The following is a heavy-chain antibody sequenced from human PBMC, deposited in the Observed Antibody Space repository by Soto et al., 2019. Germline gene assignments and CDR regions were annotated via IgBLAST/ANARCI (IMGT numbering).Heavy chain of an antibody. CDR1: GFTFSSYD. CDR3: TKDGRFDSDGSLYYYYYGMDV. Sequence: GGSLRLSCAASGFTFSSYDMHWVRQAPGKGLEWVALISYDGSNKYYIESVRGRFTISRDNSKNMLFLQMNSLRVEDTAVYFCTKDGRFDSDGSLYYYYYGMDVWGQGTTVTVSS. J-gene: IGHJ6*02. D-gene: IGHD2-15*01. CDR2: ISYDGSNK. V-gene: IGHV3-30*18.